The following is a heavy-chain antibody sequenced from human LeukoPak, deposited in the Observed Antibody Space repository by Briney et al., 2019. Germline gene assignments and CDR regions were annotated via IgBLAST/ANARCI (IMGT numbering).Heavy chain of an antibody. CDR2: IYGAGST. CDR1: GFTFSSNY. CDR3: ATPCSGYYYYFDY. J-gene: IGHJ4*02. D-gene: IGHD3-22*01. Sequence: GGSLRLSCAASGFTFSSNYMSWVRQAPGKGLEWVSVIYGAGSTYYSDSVKGRFTISRDNSKNTLYLQMNSLRAEDTAVYYCATPCSGYYYYFDYWGQGTLVAVSS. V-gene: IGHV3-66*01.